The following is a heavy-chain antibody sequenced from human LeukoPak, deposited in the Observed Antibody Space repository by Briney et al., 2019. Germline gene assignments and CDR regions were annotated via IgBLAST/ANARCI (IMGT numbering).Heavy chain of an antibody. Sequence: SQTLSLTCTVSGGSISSGGYYWSWIRQHPGKGLEWIGYIYYSGSTYYNPSLKSRVTISVDTSKNQFSLKLSSVTAADTAVYYCARGPPNYCSSTSCYWFDPRGQGTLVTVSS. V-gene: IGHV4-31*03. CDR3: ARGPPNYCSSTSCYWFDP. J-gene: IGHJ5*02. D-gene: IGHD2-2*01. CDR2: IYYSGST. CDR1: GGSISSGGYY.